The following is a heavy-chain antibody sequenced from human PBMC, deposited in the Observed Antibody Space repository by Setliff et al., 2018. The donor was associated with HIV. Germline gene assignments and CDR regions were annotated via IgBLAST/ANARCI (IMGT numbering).Heavy chain of an antibody. J-gene: IGHJ4*02. CDR1: GDSISSGGYY. V-gene: IGHV4-31*02. D-gene: IGHD6-19*01. Sequence: SETLSLTCTVSGDSISSGGYYWNWIRQLPGKGLEWIGNMYYSGSTSYNPSLKSRVTISVDTSKNQFSLKLTSVTAADTAVYYCARGPPGYSSGWYFDYWGQGTLVTSPQ. CDR2: MYYSGST. CDR3: ARGPPGYSSGWYFDY.